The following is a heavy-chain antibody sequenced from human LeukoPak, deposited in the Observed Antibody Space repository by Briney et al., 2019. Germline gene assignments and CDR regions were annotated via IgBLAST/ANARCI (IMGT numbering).Heavy chain of an antibody. CDR3: AKEEKDFYDSSGYYPIDY. CDR2: ISGSGGST. Sequence: PGGSLRLSCAASGFTFSSYAMSWVRQAPGKGLEWVSAISGSGGSTYYADSVKGRFTISRDNSKNTLYLQMNSLRAEDTAVYYCAKEEKDFYDSSGYYPIDYWGQGTLVTVSS. J-gene: IGHJ4*02. D-gene: IGHD3-22*01. V-gene: IGHV3-23*01. CDR1: GFTFSSYA.